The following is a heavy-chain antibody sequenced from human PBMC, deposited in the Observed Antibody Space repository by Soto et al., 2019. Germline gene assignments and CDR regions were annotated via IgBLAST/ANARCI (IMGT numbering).Heavy chain of an antibody. V-gene: IGHV1-18*01. Sequence: ASVKVACKASGDTFTSYCISWVRQAPGQGLEWMGWISAYNGNTNYAQKLQGRVTMTTDTSTSTAYMELRSLRSDDTAVYYCARILTGYYILDYWGQGTLVTVSS. J-gene: IGHJ4*02. CDR1: GDTFTSYC. CDR2: ISAYNGNT. D-gene: IGHD3-9*01. CDR3: ARILTGYYILDY.